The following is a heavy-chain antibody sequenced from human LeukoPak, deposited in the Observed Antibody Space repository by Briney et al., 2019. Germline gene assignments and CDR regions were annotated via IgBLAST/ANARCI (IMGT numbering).Heavy chain of an antibody. CDR2: INPNSGGT. Sequence: ASVKVSCKASGYTFTGYYIHWVRQAPGQGLEWMGRINPNSGGTNYAQKFQGRVTMTRDTSINTAYMELSRLRSDDTAVYYCARVDYYDSSGQDYWGQGTLVTVSS. D-gene: IGHD3-22*01. CDR3: ARVDYYDSSGQDY. V-gene: IGHV1-2*06. CDR1: GYTFTGYY. J-gene: IGHJ4*02.